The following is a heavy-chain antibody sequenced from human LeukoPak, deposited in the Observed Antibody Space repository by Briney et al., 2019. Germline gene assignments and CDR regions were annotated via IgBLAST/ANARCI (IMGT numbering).Heavy chain of an antibody. D-gene: IGHD2-15*01. V-gene: IGHV3-30*04. Sequence: PGGSLRLSCAASGFTFSSYAMHWVRQAPGKGLEWVAVISYDGSNKYHADSVKGRFTISRDNSKNTLYLQMNSLRAEDTAVYYCARDQLVAATHYFDYWGQGTLVTVSS. CDR2: ISYDGSNK. J-gene: IGHJ4*02. CDR1: GFTFSSYA. CDR3: ARDQLVAATHYFDY.